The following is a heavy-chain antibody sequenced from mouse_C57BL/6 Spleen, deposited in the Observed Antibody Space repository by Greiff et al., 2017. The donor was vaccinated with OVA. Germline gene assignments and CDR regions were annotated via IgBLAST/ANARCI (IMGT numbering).Heavy chain of an antibody. Sequence: DVQLVESEGGLVQPGSSMKLSCTASGFTFSDYYMAWVRQVPEKGQEWVANINYDGSSTYYLDSLKSRFLITRDNAKNILYLQMSSLKSEDTATYYCAREDYGSSSIAYWGQGTLVTVSA. CDR3: AREDYGSSSIAY. D-gene: IGHD1-1*01. V-gene: IGHV5-16*01. CDR1: GFTFSDYY. CDR2: INYDGSST. J-gene: IGHJ3*01.